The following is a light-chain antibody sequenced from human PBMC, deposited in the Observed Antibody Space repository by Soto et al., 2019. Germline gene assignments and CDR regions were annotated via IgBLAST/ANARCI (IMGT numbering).Light chain of an antibody. Sequence: IPWTQAPYPLSASLWDRATPSCVASQGISSYLAWYQQRAGKAPDLLSYAASTLQSGVPSRFSGSGSGTDFTLTIISLQPEDFATYYCQQFHRYPITFGQGTRLEIK. V-gene: IGKV1-9*01. J-gene: IGKJ5*01. CDR3: QQFHRYPIT. CDR1: QGISSY. CDR2: AAS.